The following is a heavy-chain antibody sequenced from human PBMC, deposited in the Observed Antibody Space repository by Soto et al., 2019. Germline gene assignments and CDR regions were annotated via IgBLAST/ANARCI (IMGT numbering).Heavy chain of an antibody. D-gene: IGHD4-17*01. CDR3: ATTGVDGDYAPLYWYFDL. J-gene: IGHJ2*01. CDR1: GYTLTELS. Sequence: ASVKVSCTVSGYTLTELSMHWVRQAPGKGLEWTGGFDPEDGETIYAQKFQGRVTMTEDTSTDTAYMELSSLRSEDTAVYYCATTGVDGDYAPLYWYFDLWGRGTLVTVSS. V-gene: IGHV1-24*01. CDR2: FDPEDGET.